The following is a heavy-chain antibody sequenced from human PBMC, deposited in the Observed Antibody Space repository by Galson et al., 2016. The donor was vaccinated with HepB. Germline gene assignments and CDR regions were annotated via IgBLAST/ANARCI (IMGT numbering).Heavy chain of an antibody. CDR1: GFTFSSFG. Sequence: SLRLSCAASGFTFSSFGMHWVRQAPGKGLEWVALMWYDGTNNYYADSVRGRFTISRDNSNNTLYLQMNSLRAEDTAVYYCAVIAAPDVDFWGPGTLVTVSS. V-gene: IGHV3-33*01. D-gene: IGHD6-13*01. J-gene: IGHJ4*02. CDR3: AVIAAPDVDF. CDR2: MWYDGTNN.